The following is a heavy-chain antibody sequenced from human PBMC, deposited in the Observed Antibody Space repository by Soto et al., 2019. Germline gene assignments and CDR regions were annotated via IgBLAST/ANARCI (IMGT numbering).Heavy chain of an antibody. CDR3: ASSYGSGYRAFDY. J-gene: IGHJ4*02. CDR1: GDTFSFYS. Sequence: QVQLVQSGAEVKKPGSSVRVSCKASGDTFSFYSINWVRQAPGLGLEWMGRTNPILSMSNYAQRFQGRVTXTXDXXTSTAYMELSRLRSEDTAMYYCASSYGSGYRAFDYWGQGALVTVSS. CDR2: TNPILSMS. D-gene: IGHD3-10*01. V-gene: IGHV1-69*02.